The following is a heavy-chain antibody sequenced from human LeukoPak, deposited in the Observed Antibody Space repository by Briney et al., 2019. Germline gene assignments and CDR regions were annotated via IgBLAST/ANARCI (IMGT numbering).Heavy chain of an antibody. CDR2: TSYCGST. CDR1: GGSINNSY. CDR3: ARTVSGGYYGMDV. J-gene: IGHJ6*01. D-gene: IGHD1-26*01. Sequence: PYETLPLTCTVSGGSINNSYWSWVRQPPGKGLEWIGYTSYCGSTNYNRSLSRRVTMSVDTSTDKFSLRLISVTAADTAVYYCARTVSGGYYGMDVWAQGTTVPVSS. V-gene: IGHV4-59*08.